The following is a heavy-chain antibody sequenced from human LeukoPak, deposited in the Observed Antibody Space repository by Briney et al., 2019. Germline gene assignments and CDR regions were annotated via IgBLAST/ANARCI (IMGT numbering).Heavy chain of an antibody. CDR1: GFTFSSYS. CDR2: IGSSSSYI. D-gene: IGHD6-13*01. Sequence: PGGSLRLSCAASGFTFSSYSMNWVRQAPGKGLEWVSSIGSSSSYIYYADSVKGRFTISRDNAKNSLYLQMNSLRAEDTAVYYCAKVYAAAGTGGGNWFDPWGQGTLVTVSS. CDR3: AKVYAAAGTGGGNWFDP. V-gene: IGHV3-21*01. J-gene: IGHJ5*02.